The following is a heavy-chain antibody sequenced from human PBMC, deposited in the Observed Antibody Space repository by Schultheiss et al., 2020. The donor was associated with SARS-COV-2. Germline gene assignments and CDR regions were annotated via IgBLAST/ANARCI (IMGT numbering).Heavy chain of an antibody. J-gene: IGHJ4*02. D-gene: IGHD6-13*01. CDR2: IYYSGST. Sequence: SETLSLTCTVSGGSISSYYWSWIRQPAGKGLEWIGYIYYSGSTNYNPSLKSRVTMSVDTSKNQFSLKLSSVTAADTAVYYCARDSSSWYYFDYWGQGTLVTVSS. V-gene: IGHV4-59*12. CDR1: GGSISSYY. CDR3: ARDSSSWYYFDY.